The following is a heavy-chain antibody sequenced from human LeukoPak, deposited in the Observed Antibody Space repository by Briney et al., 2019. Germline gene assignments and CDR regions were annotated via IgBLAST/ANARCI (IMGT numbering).Heavy chain of an antibody. V-gene: IGHV3-43D*03. Sequence: GGSLRLSCAASGFTFDDYAMHWVRQAPGKGLEWVCLISWDGGSTYYADSVRGRFTISRDNSKNSLYLQMNGLRAEDTALYYCAKDRGGDNYYYYMDVWGKGTTVTVSS. J-gene: IGHJ6*03. CDR2: ISWDGGST. CDR3: AKDRGGDNYYYYMDV. CDR1: GFTFDDYA. D-gene: IGHD2-21*02.